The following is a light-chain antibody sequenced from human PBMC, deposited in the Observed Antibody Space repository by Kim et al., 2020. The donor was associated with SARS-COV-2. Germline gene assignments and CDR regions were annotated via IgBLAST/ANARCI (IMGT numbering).Light chain of an antibody. CDR2: SNN. CDR3: ATWDDSLNGVV. CDR1: SSNIGSDT. Sequence: QSVLTQPPSVSGTPGQRVTISCSGSSSNIGSDTVNWYQQVPGTTPKLLIYSNNLRPSGVPDRFSGSKSGTSASLAISGLQSEDEADYYCATWDDSLNGVVFGGGTQLTVL. V-gene: IGLV1-44*01. J-gene: IGLJ3*02.